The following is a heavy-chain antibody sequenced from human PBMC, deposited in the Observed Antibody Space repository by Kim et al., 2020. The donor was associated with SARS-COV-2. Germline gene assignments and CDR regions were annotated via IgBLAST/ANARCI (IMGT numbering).Heavy chain of an antibody. CDR1: GFTFSSYA. V-gene: IGHV3-30-3*01. CDR3: ARGYCSSTSCSPGAIEDDAFDI. J-gene: IGHJ3*02. Sequence: GGSLRLSCAASGFTFSSYAMHWVRQAPGKGLEWVAVISYDGSNKYYADSVKGRFTISRDNSKNTLYLQMNSLRAEDTAVYYCARGYCSSTSCSPGAIEDDAFDIWGQGTMVTVSS. CDR2: ISYDGSNK. D-gene: IGHD2-2*01.